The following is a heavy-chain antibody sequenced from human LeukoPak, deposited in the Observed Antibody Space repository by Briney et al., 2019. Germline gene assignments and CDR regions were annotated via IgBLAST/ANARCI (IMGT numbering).Heavy chain of an antibody. D-gene: IGHD2-15*01. V-gene: IGHV1-46*01. Sequence: ASVKVSFKTSGYTFTSYYMNWVRQAPGQGLEWMGMINPSGGSTSYAQKFQGRVTMTRDTSTSTVYMELNSLTSEDTALYYCARDRSPSARYFNYWGQGTLVTVSS. CDR1: GYTFTSYY. CDR3: ARDRSPSARYFNY. J-gene: IGHJ4*02. CDR2: INPSGGST.